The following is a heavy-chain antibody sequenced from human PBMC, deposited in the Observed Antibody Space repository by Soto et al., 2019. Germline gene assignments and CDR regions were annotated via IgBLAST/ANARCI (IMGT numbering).Heavy chain of an antibody. D-gene: IGHD2-2*01. J-gene: IGHJ6*03. V-gene: IGHV4-59*08. CDR2: IYYSGST. Sequence: SETLSLTCTVSGGSISSYYWSWIRQPPGKGLEWIGYIYYSGSTNYNPSLKSRVTISVDTSKNQFSLKLSSVTAADTAVYYCARRGVVPAAIGGYYYYYMDVWGKGTTVTVSS. CDR3: ARRGVVPAAIGGYYYYYMDV. CDR1: GGSISSYY.